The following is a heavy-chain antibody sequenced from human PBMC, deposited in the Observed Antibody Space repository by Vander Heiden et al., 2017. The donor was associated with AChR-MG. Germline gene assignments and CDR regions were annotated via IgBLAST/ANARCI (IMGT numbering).Heavy chain of an antibody. CDR2: INHSGST. CDR3: ARVYIRKRGSGWYGGYYYYGMDV. J-gene: IGHJ6*02. V-gene: IGHV4-34*01. Sequence: QVQLQQCCAGLLKPSATLSLPSAVYGRSISGYYWSWTGQPPGKGLEWIGEINHSGSTNDNPTLKSRVTISVDTSKNQFSLKLSTVTAADTAVYYCARVYIRKRGSGWYGGYYYYGMDVWGQGTTVTVSS. D-gene: IGHD6-19*01. CDR1: GRSISGYY.